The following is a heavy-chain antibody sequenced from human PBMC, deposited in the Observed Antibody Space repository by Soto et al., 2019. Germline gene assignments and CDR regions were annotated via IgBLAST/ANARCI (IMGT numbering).Heavy chain of an antibody. D-gene: IGHD3-16*01. CDR1: EFIFSSDR. J-gene: IGHJ4*02. CDR3: ARDGDVNTGFGKDY. V-gene: IGHV3-30*03. Sequence: GSQRLSCAASEFIFSSDRMRWVRQAPGKGLQWVAVISYDGSNKCYADSVKGRFTISRDNSKNTLYLQMTSLSAEDTAMYYCARDGDVNTGFGKDYWGQGTLVTVSS. CDR2: ISYDGSNK.